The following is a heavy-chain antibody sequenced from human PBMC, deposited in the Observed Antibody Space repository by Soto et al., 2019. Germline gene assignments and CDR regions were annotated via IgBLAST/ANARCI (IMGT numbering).Heavy chain of an antibody. CDR2: IYYSGST. CDR3: ARKGVAGRGWFDP. J-gene: IGHJ5*02. V-gene: IGHV4-61*01. D-gene: IGHD6-13*01. CDR1: GGSVSSGSYY. Sequence: QVQLQESGPGLVKPSETLSLTCTVSGGSVSSGSYYWSWIRQPPGKGLEWIGYIYYSGSTNYNPSLKSRVTISVDTSKNQFSLKLSSVTAADTAVYYCARKGVAGRGWFDPWGQGTLVTVSS.